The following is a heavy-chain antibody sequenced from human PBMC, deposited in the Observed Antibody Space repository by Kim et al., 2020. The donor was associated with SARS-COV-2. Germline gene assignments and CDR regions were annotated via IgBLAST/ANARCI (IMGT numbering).Heavy chain of an antibody. D-gene: IGHD3-10*01. J-gene: IGHJ4*02. V-gene: IGHV3-64D*06. Sequence: GGSLRLSCSASGFTFSSYAMHWVRQAPGKGMEYVSAISSNGGSTYYADSVKGRFNISRDNSKNTLYLQMSSLRAEDTAVYYCVKDHGVWFGDLGDYWGQGTLVTVSS. CDR1: GFTFSSYA. CDR3: VKDHGVWFGDLGDY. CDR2: ISSNGGST.